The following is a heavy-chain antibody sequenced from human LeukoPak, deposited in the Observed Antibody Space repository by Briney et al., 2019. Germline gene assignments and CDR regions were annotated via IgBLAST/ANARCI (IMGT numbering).Heavy chain of an antibody. CDR2: INHSGTT. CDR1: GGSFSGYY. CDR3: ARGQVPAARGYNWFDP. V-gene: IGHV4-34*01. Sequence: SETLSLTCGVFGGSFSGYYWSWIRQAPGKGLEWIGEINHSGTTNYNPSLKSRVSISVDTSKNQLSLHLSSVTAADTALYYCARGQVPAARGYNWFDPWGQGTLVTVSS. J-gene: IGHJ5*02. D-gene: IGHD2-2*01.